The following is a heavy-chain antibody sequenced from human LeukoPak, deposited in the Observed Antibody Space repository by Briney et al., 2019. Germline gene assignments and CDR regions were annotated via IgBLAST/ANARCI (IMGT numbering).Heavy chain of an antibody. CDR3: ATETYYDSSGPHFDY. CDR2: IYYSGST. Sequence: SETLSLTCTVSGGSISGYYWSWIRQPPGKGLEWIGYIYYSGSTNYNPSLKSRVTISVDTSKNQFSLKLSSVTAADTAVYYCATETYYDSSGPHFDYWGQGTLVTVSS. J-gene: IGHJ4*02. V-gene: IGHV4-59*08. D-gene: IGHD3-22*01. CDR1: GGSISGYY.